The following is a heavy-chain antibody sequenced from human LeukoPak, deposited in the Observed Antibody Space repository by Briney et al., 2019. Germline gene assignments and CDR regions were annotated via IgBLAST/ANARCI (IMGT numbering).Heavy chain of an antibody. CDR1: GGSVSGYY. CDR2: VYYSGST. D-gene: IGHD2-15*01. V-gene: IGHV4-59*02. CDR3: ARIHRYCSGGACCVLDN. J-gene: IGHJ4*02. Sequence: SETLSLTCVVSGGSVSGYYWGWIRQPPGRGLEWIGYVYYSGSTNYNPSFKSRITISVDTSRNQFSLQLSSVTAADTAVYYCARIHRYCSGGACCVLDNWGQGTLVAVSS.